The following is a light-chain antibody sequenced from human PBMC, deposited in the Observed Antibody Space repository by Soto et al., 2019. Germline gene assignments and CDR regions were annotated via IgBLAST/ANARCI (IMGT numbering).Light chain of an antibody. CDR1: QSVSSSY. V-gene: IGKV3-20*01. CDR3: QQYGSSPPIT. CDR2: GAS. Sequence: EIVLTQPPGTLSLSPGERATLSCSASQSVSSSYLTWYQQKPGQAPRLLIYGASSRATGIPDRFSGSGSGTDFTLTISRLEPEYFAVYYCQQYGSSPPITFGQGTRLEI. J-gene: IGKJ5*01.